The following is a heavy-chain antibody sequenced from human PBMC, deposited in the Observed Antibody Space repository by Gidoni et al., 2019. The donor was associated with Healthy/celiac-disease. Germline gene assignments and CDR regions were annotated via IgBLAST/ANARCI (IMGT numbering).Heavy chain of an antibody. D-gene: IGHD2-2*01. CDR3: AARYCSSTSCYGYGNYYYYYYMDV. V-gene: IGHV3-23*01. J-gene: IGHJ6*03. CDR1: GFPFTSLP. CDR2: IRGSGGST. Sequence: EVQLLESGGGLVPPGGSLRLSCAPSGFPFTSLPLSWVPPAPGKGVGGVSAIRGSGGSTYYADSVKGRFTISRDNSKNTLYLQMNSLRAEDTAVYYCAARYCSSTSCYGYGNYYYYYYMDVWGKGTTVTVSS.